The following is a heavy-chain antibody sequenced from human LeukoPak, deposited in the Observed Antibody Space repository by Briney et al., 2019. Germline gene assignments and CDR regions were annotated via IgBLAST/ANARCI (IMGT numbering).Heavy chain of an antibody. V-gene: IGHV3-21*04. Sequence: GGPLRLSCAASGFTFSSYSMNWVRQAPGKGLEWVSFISTSSSYIYYADSMKGRFTISRDNSKNTLYLQMNSLRAEDTAVYYCAKQLRPDDYWGQGTLVTVSS. CDR2: ISTSSSYI. D-gene: IGHD5-12*01. CDR3: AKQLRPDDY. J-gene: IGHJ4*02. CDR1: GFTFSSYS.